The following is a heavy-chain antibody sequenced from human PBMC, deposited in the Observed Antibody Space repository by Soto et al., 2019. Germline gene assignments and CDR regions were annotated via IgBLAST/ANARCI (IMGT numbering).Heavy chain of an antibody. CDR3: AKLGAYSTSAIDS. CDR1: GFTFSSYA. Sequence: GGSLRLSCAPSGFTFSSYAMSWVRQAPGKGLEWVSAISASAATTYYADSVKGRFTISRDNSRNTLYLQMNSLGAEDTAIYYCAKLGAYSTSAIDSWGQGALVTVSS. V-gene: IGHV3-23*01. D-gene: IGHD6-6*01. CDR2: ISASAATT. J-gene: IGHJ4*02.